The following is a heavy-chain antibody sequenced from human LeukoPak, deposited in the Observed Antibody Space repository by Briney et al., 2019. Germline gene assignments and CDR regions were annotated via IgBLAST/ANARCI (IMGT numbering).Heavy chain of an antibody. V-gene: IGHV4-39*07. Sequence: SETLSVTCTVPGGPISSSSYYWGWIRQPPGKGLEWIGSIYYSGSTYYNPSLKSRVTISVDTSKNQFSLKLSSVTAADTAVYYCARRAVDGIPGGYFDIWGQGTMVTVSS. CDR3: ARRAVDGIPGGYFDI. D-gene: IGHD6-19*01. J-gene: IGHJ3*02. CDR1: GGPISSSSYY. CDR2: IYYSGST.